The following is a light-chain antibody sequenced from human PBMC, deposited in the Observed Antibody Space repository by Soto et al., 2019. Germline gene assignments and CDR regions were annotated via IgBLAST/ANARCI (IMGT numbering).Light chain of an antibody. J-gene: IGKJ3*01. V-gene: IGKV3-20*01. CDR1: HSVDSN. Sequence: EIVMTQSPATLSVSPGERATLSCRASHSVDSNLAWYQQKPGQAPRLLIYGASSRATGIPDRFSGSGSGTDFTLTISRLEPEDFSVYYCHQYGTAPLTFGPGTKVDIK. CDR2: GAS. CDR3: HQYGTAPLT.